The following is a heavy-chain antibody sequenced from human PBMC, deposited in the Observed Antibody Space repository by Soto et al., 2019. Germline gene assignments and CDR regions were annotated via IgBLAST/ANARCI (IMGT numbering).Heavy chain of an antibody. CDR1: GGTISSYY. J-gene: IGHJ3*01. D-gene: IGHD1-7*01. CDR2: ISYSGSP. Sequence: PSEALSLTCTFSGGTISSYYWSWIRQPPGTGLEWIGYISYSGSPHYNPSLKSRVTISVDTAKTQCSLQLSSVTSADTAVYYFAKELLDLSWYRACGRWGQETRITVS. CDR3: AKELLDLSWYRACGR. V-gene: IGHV4-59*01.